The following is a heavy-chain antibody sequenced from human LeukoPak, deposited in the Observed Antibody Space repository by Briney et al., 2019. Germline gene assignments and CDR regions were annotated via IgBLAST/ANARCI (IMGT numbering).Heavy chain of an antibody. CDR1: GYTFTGYY. D-gene: IGHD1-14*01. J-gene: IGHJ4*02. CDR3: VRGTAYYFDY. Sequence: ASVKVSCKASGYTFTGYYMHWVRQAPGQGLEWMGWINPNNGGANYAQNFQGRVTMTRDTSNSTAYMELSRLRSDDTAVYYCVRGTAYYFDYWGQGTLVTVS. CDR2: INPNNGGA. V-gene: IGHV1-2*02.